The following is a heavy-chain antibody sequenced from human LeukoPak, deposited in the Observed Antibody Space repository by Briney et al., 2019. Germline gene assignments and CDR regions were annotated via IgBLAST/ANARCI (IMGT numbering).Heavy chain of an antibody. J-gene: IGHJ6*04. V-gene: IGHV1-69*06. CDR1: GGTFSSYA. Sequence: ASVKVSCKASGGTFSSYAISWVRQAPGQGLEWMGGIIPIFGTANYAQKFQGRVTITADKSTSTAYMELSSLRSEDTAVYYCARGSGYYYYYGMDVWGKGTTVTASS. CDR2: IIPIFGTA. CDR3: ARGSGYYYYYGMDV.